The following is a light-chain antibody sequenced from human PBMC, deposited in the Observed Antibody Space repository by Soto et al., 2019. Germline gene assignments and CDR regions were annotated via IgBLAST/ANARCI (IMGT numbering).Light chain of an antibody. Sequence: QSVLTQPPSVSGAPGQRVTISCTGGSSNIGAGYDVHWYRQFPGTAPKRLVYGNSNRPSGISDRFSASKSGSSASLAITGLQAEDEADYYCQSYDTSLRAWVFGGGTKLTVL. J-gene: IGLJ3*02. CDR2: GNS. CDR3: QSYDTSLRAWV. V-gene: IGLV1-40*01. CDR1: SSNIGAGYD.